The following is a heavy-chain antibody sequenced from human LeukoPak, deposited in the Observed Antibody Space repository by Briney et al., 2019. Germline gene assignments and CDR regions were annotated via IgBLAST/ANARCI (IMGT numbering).Heavy chain of an antibody. CDR2: ISSGSSTI. CDR1: GFTFSDYN. Sequence: GGSLRLSCAASGFTFSDYNMNWVRQAPGKGLEWASYISSGSSTIDYADSVKGRFTISRDNAKNSLYLQMNSLRAEDTAVYYCASLYGGDDYWGQGTLVTVSS. CDR3: ASLYGGDDY. J-gene: IGHJ4*02. V-gene: IGHV3-48*01. D-gene: IGHD4-23*01.